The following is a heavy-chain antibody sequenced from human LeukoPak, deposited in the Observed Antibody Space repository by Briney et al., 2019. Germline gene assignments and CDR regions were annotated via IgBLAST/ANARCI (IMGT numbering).Heavy chain of an antibody. CDR2: MKQDGREK. CDR1: GFIFRNYW. V-gene: IGHV3-7*01. J-gene: IGHJ4*02. CDR3: ARHPGAGVGY. D-gene: IGHD6-19*01. Sequence: PGGSLRLSCVASGFIFRNYWMSWVRQVPGKGLEWVANMKQDGREKYLVDSVKGRFTISRDNAKNSVYLQMNSLTDEDTGVYSCARHPGAGVGYWGQGTLVTVSS.